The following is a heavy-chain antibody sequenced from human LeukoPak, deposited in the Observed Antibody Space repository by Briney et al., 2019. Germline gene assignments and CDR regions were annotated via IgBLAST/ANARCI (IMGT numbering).Heavy chain of an antibody. Sequence: WASVKVSCKASGYTFTGYYMHWVRQAPGQGLEWMGWINPNSGGTNYAQKFQGRVTMTRDTSISIAYMELSRLRSDDTAVYYCARAVGATSGFDYWGQGTLVTVSS. J-gene: IGHJ4*02. V-gene: IGHV1-2*02. CDR1: GYTFTGYY. CDR2: INPNSGGT. CDR3: ARAVGATSGFDY. D-gene: IGHD1-26*01.